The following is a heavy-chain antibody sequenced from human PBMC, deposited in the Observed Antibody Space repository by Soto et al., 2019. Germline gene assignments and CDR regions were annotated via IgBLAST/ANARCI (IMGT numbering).Heavy chain of an antibody. CDR2: IYYSGST. J-gene: IGHJ3*02. CDR3: ARDHPLTPRDAFDI. V-gene: IGHV4-59*01. CDR1: GGSISSYY. D-gene: IGHD7-27*01. Sequence: QVQLQESGPGLVKPSETLSLTCTVSGGSISSYYWSWIRQPPGKGLEWIGYIYYSGSTNYNPSLKSRVTISVDTSKNQFSLKLSSVTAADTAVYYCARDHPLTPRDAFDIWGQGTMVTVSS.